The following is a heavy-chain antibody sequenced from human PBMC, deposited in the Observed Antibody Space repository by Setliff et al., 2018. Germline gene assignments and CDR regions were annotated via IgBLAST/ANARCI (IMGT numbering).Heavy chain of an antibody. CDR3: ARDSSRIQDTYYYYFYMDV. J-gene: IGHJ6*03. V-gene: IGHV3-48*04. Sequence: GGSLRLSCAASGFTFSSYWMSWVRQAPGKGLEWVSYISSSGSTIYYADSVKGRFTISRDNAKNSLYLQMNSLRAEDTAVYYCARDSSRIQDTYYYYFYMDVWGKGTTVTVSS. CDR1: GFTFSSYW. CDR2: ISSSGSTI. D-gene: IGHD5-18*01.